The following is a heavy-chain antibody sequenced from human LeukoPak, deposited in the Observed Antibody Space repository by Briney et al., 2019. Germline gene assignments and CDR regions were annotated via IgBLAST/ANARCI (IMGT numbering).Heavy chain of an antibody. CDR1: GFTFSESW. CDR3: ATYTHWVTGDV. Sequence: GGSLRLSCAASGFTFSESWMSWVRQAPGKGLEWVANMNQDGSEKDYVDSVKGRFTISRDNARESLYLQMSSLRAEDTAVYYCATYTHWVTGDVWGHGTTVTVSS. V-gene: IGHV3-7*01. CDR2: MNQDGSEK. D-gene: IGHD3-16*01. J-gene: IGHJ6*02.